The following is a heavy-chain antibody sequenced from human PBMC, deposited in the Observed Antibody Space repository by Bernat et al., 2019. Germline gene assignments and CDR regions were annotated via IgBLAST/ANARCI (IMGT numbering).Heavy chain of an antibody. Sequence: QVQLVESGGGVVQPGRSLRLSCAASGFTFSSYAMHWVRQAPGKGLEWVAVISYDGSNKYYADSVKGRFTISRDNSKNTLYLQMNSLRAEDTAVYYCARDISRYLKLFDYWGQGTLVTVSS. D-gene: IGHD3-3*02. J-gene: IGHJ4*02. CDR3: ARDISRYLKLFDY. CDR1: GFTFSSYA. V-gene: IGHV3-30-3*01. CDR2: ISYDGSNK.